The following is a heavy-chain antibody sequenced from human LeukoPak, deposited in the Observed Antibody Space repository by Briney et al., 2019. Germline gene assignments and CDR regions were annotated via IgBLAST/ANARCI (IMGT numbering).Heavy chain of an antibody. CDR2: ITTGGSTI. CDR1: GFTFSDYY. Sequence: PGGSLRLSCAASGFTFSDYYMSWIRQAPGEGLEWVSYITTGGSTIYYADSVKGRFTISRDNAKNSLYLQMNRLRAEDTAVYYCANRPDPYSSGWYRIYWGQGTLVTVSS. V-gene: IGHV3-11*01. CDR3: ANRPDPYSSGWYRIY. D-gene: IGHD6-19*01. J-gene: IGHJ4*02.